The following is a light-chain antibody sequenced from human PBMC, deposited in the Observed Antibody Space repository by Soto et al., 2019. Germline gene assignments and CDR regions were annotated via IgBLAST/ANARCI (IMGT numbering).Light chain of an antibody. Sequence: QSLLTQPPSASGSPGQSITISCTGTSSDVGGYNYVSWYQQHPGKAPKLMIYEVSNRPSGVSNRFSGSKSGNTASLTISGLQAEDEADYYCSSYTSSSTTLGVGKGTKVTV. J-gene: IGLJ1*01. CDR3: SSYTSSSTTLG. CDR1: SSDVGGYNY. CDR2: EVS. V-gene: IGLV2-14*01.